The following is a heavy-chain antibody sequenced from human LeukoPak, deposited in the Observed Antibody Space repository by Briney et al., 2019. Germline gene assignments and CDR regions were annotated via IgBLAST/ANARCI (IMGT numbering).Heavy chain of an antibody. Sequence: ALVKVSCKASGGTFSSYAISWVRQAPGQGLEWMGRIIPILGIANYAQKFQGRVTITADKSTSTAYMELSSLRSEDTAVYYCARGGLGPYYFDYWGQGTLVTVSS. D-gene: IGHD3/OR15-3a*01. CDR2: IIPILGIA. CDR1: GGTFSSYA. V-gene: IGHV1-69*04. J-gene: IGHJ4*02. CDR3: ARGGLGPYYFDY.